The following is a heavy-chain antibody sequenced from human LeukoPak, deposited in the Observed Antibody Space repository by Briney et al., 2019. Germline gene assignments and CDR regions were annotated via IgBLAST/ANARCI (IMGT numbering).Heavy chain of an antibody. D-gene: IGHD5-24*01. CDR1: GYTVTSYY. CDR2: LNPSGGSS. J-gene: IGHJ6*02. Sequence: ASVKVSCKASGYTVTSYYMHWVRQAPGQGLEWMAILNPSGGSSNYAQKFQGRATLTRATSAGTVYMELSSLRSEDTAVYYCASVYKHGMDVWGQGTTVIVSS. CDR3: ASVYKHGMDV. V-gene: IGHV1-46*01.